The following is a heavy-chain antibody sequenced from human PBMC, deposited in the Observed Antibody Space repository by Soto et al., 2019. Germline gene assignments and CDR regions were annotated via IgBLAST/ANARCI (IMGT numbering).Heavy chain of an antibody. CDR3: AKDPGSSSWYYFDY. CDR1: GFTFDDYG. Sequence: PGGSLRLSCAASGFTFDDYGMSWVRQAPGKGLEWVSAISGSGGSTYYADSVKGRFTISRDNSKNTLYLQMNSLRAEDTAVYYCAKDPGSSSWYYFDYWGQGTLVTVSS. V-gene: IGHV3-23*01. CDR2: ISGSGGST. D-gene: IGHD6-13*01. J-gene: IGHJ4*02.